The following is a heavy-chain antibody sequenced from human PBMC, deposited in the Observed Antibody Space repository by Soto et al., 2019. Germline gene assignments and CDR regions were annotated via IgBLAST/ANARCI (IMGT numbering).Heavy chain of an antibody. V-gene: IGHV4-30-4*01. Sequence: PSETLSLTCTVSGGSISSGDYYWSWIRQPPGKGLEWIGYIYYSGSTYYNPSLKSRVTISVDTSKNQFSLKLSSVTAADTAVYYCARGPNDEYSSSYFDYWGQGTLVTVYS. D-gene: IGHD6-6*01. CDR2: IYYSGST. CDR1: GGSISSGDYY. CDR3: ARGPNDEYSSSYFDY. J-gene: IGHJ4*02.